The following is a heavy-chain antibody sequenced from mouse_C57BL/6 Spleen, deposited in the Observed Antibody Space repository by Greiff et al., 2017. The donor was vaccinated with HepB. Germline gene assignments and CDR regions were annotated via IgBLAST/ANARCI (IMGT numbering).Heavy chain of an antibody. Sequence: EVKLMESEGGLVQPGSSMKLSCTASGFTFSDYYMAWVRQVPEKGLEWVANINYDGSSTYYLDSLKSRFIISRDNAKNILYLQLSSLKSEDTATYYCARCYDGYPWYFDVWGTGTTVTVSS. CDR1: GFTFSDYY. CDR3: ARCYDGYPWYFDV. CDR2: INYDGSST. D-gene: IGHD2-3*01. J-gene: IGHJ1*03. V-gene: IGHV5-16*01.